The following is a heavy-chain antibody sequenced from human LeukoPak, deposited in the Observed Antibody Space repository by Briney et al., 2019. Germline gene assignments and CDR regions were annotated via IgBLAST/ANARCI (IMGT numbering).Heavy chain of an antibody. V-gene: IGHV4-39*07. CDR2: MYYSGST. Sequence: PSETLSLTCTVFGGSISSSSYYWGWIRQPPGKGLEWIGSMYYSGSTYYNPSLKSRVTISFDTSKNQFSLKLSSVTAADTAVYYCARVPGGELLPFDYWGQGTLVTVSS. CDR3: ARVPGGELLPFDY. CDR1: GGSISSSSYY. D-gene: IGHD1-7*01. J-gene: IGHJ4*02.